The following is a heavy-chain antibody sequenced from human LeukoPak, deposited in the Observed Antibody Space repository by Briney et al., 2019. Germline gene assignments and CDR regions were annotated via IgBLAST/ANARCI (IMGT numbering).Heavy chain of an antibody. V-gene: IGHV5-51*01. J-gene: IGHJ4*02. CDR2: IYPGDSDT. CDR3: ARHLGATVNTLYYFDY. Sequence: GESLKISCKGSGYSFTTYWIGWVRQMPGKGLEWMGIIYPGDSDTRYSPSFQGQVTISADKSISTAYLQWSSLKASDTAMYYCARHLGATVNTLYYFDYWGQGTLVTVSS. CDR1: GYSFTTYW. D-gene: IGHD4-17*01.